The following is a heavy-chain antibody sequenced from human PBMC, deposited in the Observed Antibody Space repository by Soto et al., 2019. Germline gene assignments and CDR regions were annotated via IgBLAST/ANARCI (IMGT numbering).Heavy chain of an antibody. CDR3: ARVGYYYDSSGYLFDY. CDR1: GGSISSGDYY. J-gene: IGHJ4*02. V-gene: IGHV4-30-4*01. CDR2: IYYSGST. Sequence: SETLSLTCTVSGGSISSGDYYWSWIRQPPGKGLEWIGYIYYSGSTYYNPSLKSRVTISVDTSKNQFSLKLSSVTAADTAVYYCARVGYYYDSSGYLFDYWGQGTLVTVS. D-gene: IGHD3-22*01.